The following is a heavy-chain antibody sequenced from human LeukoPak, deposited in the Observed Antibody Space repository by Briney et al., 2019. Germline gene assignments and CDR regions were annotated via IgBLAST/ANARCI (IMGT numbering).Heavy chain of an antibody. CDR1: GGTFSSYA. D-gene: IGHD2-2*01. CDR3: AREGIFCSSTSCQGGPVEN. CDR2: IIPMFGTA. V-gene: IGHV1-69*13. Sequence: SVKVSCKASGGTFSSYAISWVRQAPGQGLEWMGGIIPMFGTANYAQKFQGRVTITADESTSTAYMELSSLRSEDTAVYYCAREGIFCSSTSCQGGPVENWGQGTLVTVSS. J-gene: IGHJ4*02.